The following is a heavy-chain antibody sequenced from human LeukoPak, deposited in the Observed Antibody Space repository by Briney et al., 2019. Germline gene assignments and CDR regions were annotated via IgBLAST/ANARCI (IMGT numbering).Heavy chain of an antibody. J-gene: IGHJ4*02. Sequence: GGSLRLSCAASGFTFSNYAMSWVRQAPGKGLEWVSGISGSGGSTYYADSVKGRFTISRDNAKNSLYLQMNSLRAEDTAVYYCASEGDPHPDRWGQGTLVTVSS. CDR3: ASEGDPHPDR. D-gene: IGHD3-16*01. CDR2: ISGSGGST. CDR1: GFTFSNYA. V-gene: IGHV3-23*01.